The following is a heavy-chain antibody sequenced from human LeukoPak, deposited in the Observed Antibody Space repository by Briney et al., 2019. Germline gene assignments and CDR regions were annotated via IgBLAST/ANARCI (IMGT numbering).Heavy chain of an antibody. J-gene: IGHJ4*02. CDR3: AKDLGPYIAVAAHY. D-gene: IGHD6-19*01. Sequence: GGSLRLSCAASGFTFSAYIMNWVRQAPGKGLEWVSAISGSGGSTYYADSVKGRFTISRDNSKNTLYLQMNSLRAEDTAVYYCAKDLGPYIAVAAHYWGQGTLVTVSS. CDR1: GFTFSAYI. CDR2: ISGSGGST. V-gene: IGHV3-23*01.